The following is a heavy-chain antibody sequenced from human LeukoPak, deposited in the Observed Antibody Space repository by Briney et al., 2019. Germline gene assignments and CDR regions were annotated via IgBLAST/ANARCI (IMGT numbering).Heavy chain of an antibody. CDR2: ISGSGGST. J-gene: IGHJ3*02. CDR3: ASSDYDILTGDSDAFDI. V-gene: IGHV3-23*01. CDR1: GFTFSSYA. D-gene: IGHD3-9*01. Sequence: PGGSLRLSCATSGFTFSSYAMRWVRQAPGMGLVWVSTISGSGGSTYFADSIKGRFTISRDNSKNMLYLQMNSLRAEDTAVYYCASSDYDILTGDSDAFDIWGQGTMVTVSS.